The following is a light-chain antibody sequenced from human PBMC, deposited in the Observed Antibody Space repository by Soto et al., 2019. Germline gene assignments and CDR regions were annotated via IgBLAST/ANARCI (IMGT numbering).Light chain of an antibody. Sequence: EIVLTQSPGTLSLSPGERATLSCRASQSVSSSYLAWYQQKPGQAPRLLIYCASSRDTGIPDRFSGSGSGTDFALTTSRLEPEHLAVYYCQQYGSSPTFGQGTKVEIK. CDR2: CAS. J-gene: IGKJ1*01. V-gene: IGKV3-20*01. CDR3: QQYGSSPT. CDR1: QSVSSSY.